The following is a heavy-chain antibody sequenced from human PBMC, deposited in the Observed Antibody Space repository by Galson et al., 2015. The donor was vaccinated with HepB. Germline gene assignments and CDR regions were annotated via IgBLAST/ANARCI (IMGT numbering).Heavy chain of an antibody. CDR3: ARTIAMAGIYYFDC. CDR1: GFTFSTYS. V-gene: IGHV3-21*01. D-gene: IGHD6-19*01. CDR2: ISSRSSYI. J-gene: IGHJ4*02. Sequence: SLRLSCAASGFTFSTYSMNWVRQAPGKGLEWVSSISSRSSYIYYADSVKGRFTISRDNAKNSLYLQMNSLRAEDTAVYYCARTIAMAGIYYFDCWGQGTLVTVSS.